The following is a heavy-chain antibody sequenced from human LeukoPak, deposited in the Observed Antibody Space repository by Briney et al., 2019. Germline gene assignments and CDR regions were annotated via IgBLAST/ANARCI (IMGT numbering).Heavy chain of an antibody. D-gene: IGHD6-13*01. J-gene: IGHJ6*02. CDR1: GGSFSGYY. Sequence: PSETLSLTCAVYGGSFSGYYWSWIRQPPGKGLEWIGEINHSGGTNYNPSLKSRVTISVDTSKNQFSLKLSSVTAADTAVYYCARSGGASYSSSHWWSYYYGMDVWGQGTTVTVSS. CDR2: INHSGGT. V-gene: IGHV4-34*01. CDR3: ARSGGASYSSSHWWSYYYGMDV.